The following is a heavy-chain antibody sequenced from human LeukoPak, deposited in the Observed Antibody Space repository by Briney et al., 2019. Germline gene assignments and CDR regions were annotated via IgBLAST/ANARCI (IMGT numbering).Heavy chain of an antibody. J-gene: IGHJ4*02. Sequence: SETLSLTCTVSGYSISSAYYWGWIRQPPGQGLEWIGSFHYSGSTYYNPSLKSRVTISVDTSKNQFSLKLTSVTAADTAVYYCARGSHYGDYGYWGQGTLVTVSS. CDR2: FHYSGST. D-gene: IGHD4-17*01. V-gene: IGHV4-38-2*02. CDR1: GYSISSAYY. CDR3: ARGSHYGDYGY.